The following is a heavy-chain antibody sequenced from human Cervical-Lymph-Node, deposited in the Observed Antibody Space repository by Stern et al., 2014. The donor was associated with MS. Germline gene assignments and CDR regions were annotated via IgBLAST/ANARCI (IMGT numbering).Heavy chain of an antibody. CDR3: TTSRH. Sequence: VQLVESGGGLVQPGGSLKVSCAASGFIFTSAWMSWVRQAPGKGLEWVGRIKSKTDGGTTDDAAPVKGRFTISRDDSKSILYLQMRSLKTEDAGVYYCTTSRHWGQGTLVTVSS. CDR2: IKSKTDGGTT. V-gene: IGHV3-15*01. J-gene: IGHJ4*02. CDR1: GFIFTSAW.